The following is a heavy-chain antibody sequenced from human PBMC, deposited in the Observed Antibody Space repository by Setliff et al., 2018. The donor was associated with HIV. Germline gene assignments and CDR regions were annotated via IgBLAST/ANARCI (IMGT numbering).Heavy chain of an antibody. V-gene: IGHV4-31*03. CDR1: GGSISSGGYY. CDR2: IYYSGST. CDR3: ARGPPAEDYYYYMDV. Sequence: SETLSLTCTVSGGSISSGGYYWSWIRQHPGKGLEWIGYIYYSGSTYYNPSLKSRVTISGDTSKNQFSLNLTSVTAADTAVYYCARGPPAEDYYYYMDVWDKGTTVTVSS. J-gene: IGHJ6*03.